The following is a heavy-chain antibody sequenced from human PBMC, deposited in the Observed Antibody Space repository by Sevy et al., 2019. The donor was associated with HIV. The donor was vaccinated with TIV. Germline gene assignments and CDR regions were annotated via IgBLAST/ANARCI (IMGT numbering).Heavy chain of an antibody. CDR3: ARNTYYLDSTGLGTFDI. CDR1: GFTFDDYA. CDR2: INWKTDNV. D-gene: IGHD3-22*01. J-gene: IGHJ3*02. V-gene: IGHV3-20*01. Sequence: GGSLRLSCAASGFTFDDYAMSWVRQAPGKGLEWVSAINWKTDNVGYADSVKGRFTISRDNAKRSLYLQMNSLRPEDTALYHCARNTYYLDSTGLGTFDIWGQGIMVTVSS.